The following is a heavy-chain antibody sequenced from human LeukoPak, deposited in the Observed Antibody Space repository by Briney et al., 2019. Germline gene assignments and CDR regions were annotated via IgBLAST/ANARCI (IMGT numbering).Heavy chain of an antibody. CDR3: TTVMTVAGKRHFQY. Sequence: GGSLRLSCVASGFSFSNVWMSWVRQAPGKGLEWVGRIKSETDGGTADYAAPVRGRITMSRDDSNNTLYLQTNSLETGDTAVYYCTTVMTVAGKRHFQYWGQGTLVTVSS. CDR2: IKSETDGGTA. CDR1: GFSFSNVW. D-gene: IGHD6-19*01. J-gene: IGHJ1*01. V-gene: IGHV3-15*01.